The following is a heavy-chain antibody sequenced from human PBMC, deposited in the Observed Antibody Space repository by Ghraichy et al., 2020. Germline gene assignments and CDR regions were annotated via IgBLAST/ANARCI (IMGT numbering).Heavy chain of an antibody. J-gene: IGHJ4*02. V-gene: IGHV3-23*01. CDR1: GFTFSGFA. CDR2: ISGSGDTT. Sequence: GESLNISCAASGFTFSGFAMTWVRQAPGKGLEWVSFISGSGDTTYYAGSVKGRFTISRDNSKNTVFLQMSSLRAEDTAVYYCAKDSGSGKNRITRSDYWGQGTLVTVSS. D-gene: IGHD3-10*01. CDR3: AKDSGSGKNRITRSDY.